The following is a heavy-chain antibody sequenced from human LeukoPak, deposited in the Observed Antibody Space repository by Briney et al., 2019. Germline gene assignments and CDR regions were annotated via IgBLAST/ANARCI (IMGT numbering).Heavy chain of an antibody. CDR3: AKDRTVTTSHWFDP. V-gene: IGHV3-30*02. J-gene: IGHJ5*02. CDR2: IRYDGSNK. D-gene: IGHD4-17*01. Sequence: GGSLRLSCAASGLTFSSYAMHWVRQAPGKGLEWVAFIRYDGSNKYYADSVKGRFTISRDNSKNTLYLQMNSLRAEDTAVYYCAKDRTVTTSHWFDPWGQGTLVTVSS. CDR1: GLTFSSYA.